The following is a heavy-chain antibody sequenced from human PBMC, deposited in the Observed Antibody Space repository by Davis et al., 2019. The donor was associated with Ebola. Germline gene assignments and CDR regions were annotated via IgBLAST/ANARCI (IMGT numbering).Heavy chain of an antibody. V-gene: IGHV3-7*01. Sequence: GGSLRLSCAASGFTFSSYWMSWVRQAPGKGLEWVANIKQDGSETYYVDSVKGRFTISRDNAKNSLYLKMNSLRAEDTAVYYCARDGFNDYGDYWLFFDYWGQGTLVTVSS. J-gene: IGHJ4*02. CDR3: ARDGFNDYGDYWLFFDY. CDR1: GFTFSSYW. CDR2: IKQDGSET. D-gene: IGHD4-17*01.